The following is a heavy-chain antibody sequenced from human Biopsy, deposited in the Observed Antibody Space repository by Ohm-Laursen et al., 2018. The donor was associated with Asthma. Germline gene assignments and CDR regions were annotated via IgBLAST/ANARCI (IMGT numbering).Heavy chain of an antibody. Sequence: SLRLSCAASGFTFGDYWMSWVRQVPGKGLEWVANIKHDGSEKNHVDSLKGRFTISRDNAKNSLYLQMNSPRAEDTAVYYCARTFHFWSPYHAEHYQLWGQGTLVTVSS. D-gene: IGHD3-3*02. CDR2: IKHDGSEK. J-gene: IGHJ1*01. CDR1: GFTFGDYW. V-gene: IGHV3-7*01. CDR3: ARTFHFWSPYHAEHYQL.